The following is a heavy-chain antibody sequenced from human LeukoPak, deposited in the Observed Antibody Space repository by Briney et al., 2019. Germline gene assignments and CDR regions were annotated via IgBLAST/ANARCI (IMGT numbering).Heavy chain of an antibody. CDR1: GHTFRSSA. Sequence: GGCLRLACAVSGHTFRSSAMSWVRQTPGKGLEWASAISGGGASTYYADSVKGRFTISRDNSKNTLYLQMNSLRADDTAGYYCAKDWTPPKNQITMIVVVHYFDYWGQGTRVTVPS. D-gene: IGHD3-22*01. CDR2: ISGGGAST. CDR3: AKDWTPPKNQITMIVVVHYFDY. V-gene: IGHV3-23*01. J-gene: IGHJ4*02.